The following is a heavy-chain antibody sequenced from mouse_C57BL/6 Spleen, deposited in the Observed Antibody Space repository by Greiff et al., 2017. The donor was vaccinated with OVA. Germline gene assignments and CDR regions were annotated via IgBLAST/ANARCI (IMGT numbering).Heavy chain of an antibody. V-gene: IGHV10-1*01. Sequence: EVKLVESGGGLVQPKGSLKLSCAASGFSFNTYAMNWVRQAPGKGLEWVARIRSKSNNYATYYADSVKDRFTISRDDSESMLYLQMNNLKTEDTAMYYCVRHWDYGSSTYYYAMDYWGQGTSVTVSS. CDR3: VRHWDYGSSTYYYAMDY. D-gene: IGHD1-1*01. J-gene: IGHJ4*01. CDR1: GFSFNTYA. CDR2: IRSKSNNYAT.